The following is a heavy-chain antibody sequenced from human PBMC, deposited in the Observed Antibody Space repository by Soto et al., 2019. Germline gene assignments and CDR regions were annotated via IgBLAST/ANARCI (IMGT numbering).Heavy chain of an antibody. CDR3: ARDSRVIAAAGLSPSDY. V-gene: IGHV3-33*01. J-gene: IGHJ4*02. CDR1: GFTFSSYG. Sequence: PGGSLRLSCAASGFTFSSYGMHWVRQAPGKGLEWVAVIWYDGSNKFYADSVKGRFTISRDNSKNMLYLQMNSLRAEDTAVYYCARDSRVIAAAGLSPSDYWGQGTLVTVSS. CDR2: IWYDGSNK. D-gene: IGHD6-13*01.